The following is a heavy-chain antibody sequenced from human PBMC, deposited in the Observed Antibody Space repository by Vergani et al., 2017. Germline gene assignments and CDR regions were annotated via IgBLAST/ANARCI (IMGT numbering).Heavy chain of an antibody. J-gene: IGHJ4*02. CDR3: ARVPLPLWFGESTPPPFDY. CDR1: GYTFTSYG. CDR2: ISAYNGNT. Sequence: QVQLVQSGAEVKKPGASVKVSCKASGYTFTSYGISWVRQAPGQGLEWMGWISAYNGNTNYAQKLQGRVTMTTDTSTSTAYMELRSLRSDDTAVYYCARVPLPLWFGESTPPPFDYWGQGTLVTVSS. V-gene: IGHV1-18*04. D-gene: IGHD3-10*01.